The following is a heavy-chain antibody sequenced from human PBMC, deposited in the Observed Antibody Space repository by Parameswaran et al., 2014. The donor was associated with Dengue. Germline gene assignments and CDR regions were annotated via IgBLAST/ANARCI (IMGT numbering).Heavy chain of an antibody. D-gene: IGHD2-8*02. CDR2: INPGYGYT. Sequence: WVRQAPGQGLEWMGWINPGYGYTKYSQKFQDRVTITRDTSATTAYMELSSLRSEDTAVYYCARGGAIAGGLDIWGQGTMVTVSS. V-gene: IGHV1-3*01. J-gene: IGHJ3*02. CDR3: ARGGAIAGGLDI.